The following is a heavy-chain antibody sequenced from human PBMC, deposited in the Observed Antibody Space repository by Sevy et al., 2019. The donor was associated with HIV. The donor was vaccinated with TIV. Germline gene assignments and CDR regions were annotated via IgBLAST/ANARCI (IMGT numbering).Heavy chain of an antibody. CDR2: ISSSSSYI. CDR1: GFTFSSYS. V-gene: IGHV3-21*01. CDR3: ARGRYGSGTAMDV. Sequence: GGSLRLSCAASGFTFSSYSMNWVRQAPGKGLEWVSSISSSSSYIYYADSVKGRFTISRDNAKNSLFLQMNSLRAEDTAVYYCARGRYGSGTAMDVWGQGTTVTVSS. J-gene: IGHJ6*02. D-gene: IGHD3-10*01.